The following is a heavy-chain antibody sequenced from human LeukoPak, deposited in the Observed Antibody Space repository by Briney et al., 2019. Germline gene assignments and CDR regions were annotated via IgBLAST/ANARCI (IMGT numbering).Heavy chain of an antibody. CDR1: GFTFSSYW. CDR3: ARDPSMTAVSAYSFDF. D-gene: IGHD2-21*01. Sequence: PGGSLILSCAASGFTFSSYWMSWVRQAPGKGLERVASIKQDGSETYYVDSVKGRFIISKDNAQNLLFLQMNSLRVEDTAVYFCARDPSMTAVSAYSFDFWGQGTLVTVSS. V-gene: IGHV3-7*01. J-gene: IGHJ4*02. CDR2: IKQDGSET.